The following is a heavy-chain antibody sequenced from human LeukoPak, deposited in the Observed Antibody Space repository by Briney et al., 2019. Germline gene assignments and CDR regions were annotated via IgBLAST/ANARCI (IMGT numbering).Heavy chain of an antibody. D-gene: IGHD6-6*01. V-gene: IGHV4-4*07. CDR1: GGSISSYY. CDR3: ARFDSSSSGVDY. Sequence: SETLSLTCTVSGGSISSYYWCWIRQPAGKGLEWIGRIYTSGDTNYNPSLKSRVTMSVDTSKNQFSLKLSSVTAADTAVYYCARFDSSSSGVDYWGQGTLVTVSS. CDR2: IYTSGDT. J-gene: IGHJ4*02.